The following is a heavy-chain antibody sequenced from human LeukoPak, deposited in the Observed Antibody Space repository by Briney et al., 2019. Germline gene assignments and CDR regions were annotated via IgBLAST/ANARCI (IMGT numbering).Heavy chain of an antibody. CDR2: INSDGSST. Sequence: GGSLRLSCAASEFTFTSYSMNWVRQAPGKGLVWVSRINSDGSSTIHADSVKGRFTISRDNAKNTLYLQMNSLRAEDTAVYYCAREVYSSGWSSFDYWGQGTLVTVSS. J-gene: IGHJ4*02. CDR1: EFTFTSYS. V-gene: IGHV3-74*01. CDR3: AREVYSSGWSSFDY. D-gene: IGHD6-19*01.